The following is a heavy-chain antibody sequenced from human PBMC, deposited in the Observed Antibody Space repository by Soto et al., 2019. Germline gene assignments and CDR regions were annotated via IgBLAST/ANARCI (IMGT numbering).Heavy chain of an antibody. V-gene: IGHV1-46*01. Sequence: ASVKVSCKASGYTFTSYYMHWVRQAPGQGLEWMGIINPSGGSTSYAQKFQGRVTMTRDTSPRLYSVTAADTAVYYCVRGPYNYNSRYFDYWGQGTLVTVSS. CDR1: GYTFTSYY. D-gene: IGHD1-1*01. CDR2: INPSGGST. J-gene: IGHJ4*02. CDR3: VRGPYNYNSRYFDY.